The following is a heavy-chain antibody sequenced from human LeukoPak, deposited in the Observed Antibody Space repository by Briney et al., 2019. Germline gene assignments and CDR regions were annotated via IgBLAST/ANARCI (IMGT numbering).Heavy chain of an antibody. CDR3: AGTWGSGSSTDY. CDR2: IYTSGST. Sequence: SETLSLTCTVSGGSISSGSYYWSWIWQPAGKGLEWIGRIYTSGSTNYNPSLKSRVTISVDTSKNQFSLKLSSVTAADTAVYYCAGTWGSGSSTDYWGQGTLVTVSS. V-gene: IGHV4-61*02. J-gene: IGHJ4*02. D-gene: IGHD3-10*01. CDR1: GGSISSGSYY.